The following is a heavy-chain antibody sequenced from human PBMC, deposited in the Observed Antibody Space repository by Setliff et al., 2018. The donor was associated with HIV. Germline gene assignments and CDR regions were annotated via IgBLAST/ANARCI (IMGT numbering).Heavy chain of an antibody. D-gene: IGHD3-22*01. J-gene: IGHJ1*01. Sequence: SETLSLTCAVSGYSITSGYCWGWVRQPPGKGLEWIGSLYHSGSTYDNPSLKSRVTIPVDTSKNQFSLKLSSVTAADTAVYYCARHSQYYYDSPFQHWGQGALVTVSS. CDR2: LYHSGST. CDR3: ARHSQYYYDSPFQH. V-gene: IGHV4-38-2*01. CDR1: GYSITSGYC.